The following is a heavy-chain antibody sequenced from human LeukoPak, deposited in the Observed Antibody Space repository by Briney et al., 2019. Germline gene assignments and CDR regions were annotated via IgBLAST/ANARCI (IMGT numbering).Heavy chain of an antibody. D-gene: IGHD3-3*01. J-gene: IGHJ4*02. CDR2: IKSKTDGGTT. CDR3: TTDFGVFRSDFWSGYYRFDY. CDR1: GFTFSNAW. V-gene: IGHV3-15*01. Sequence: GGSLRLSCAASGFTFSNAWMSWVRQAPGKGLEWVGRIKSKTDGGTTDYAAPVKGRFTISRDDSKNTLYLQMNSLKTEDTAVYYSTTDFGVFRSDFWSGYYRFDYWGQGTLVTVSS.